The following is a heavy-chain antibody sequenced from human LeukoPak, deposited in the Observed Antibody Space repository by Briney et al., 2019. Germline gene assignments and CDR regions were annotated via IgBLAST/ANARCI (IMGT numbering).Heavy chain of an antibody. D-gene: IGHD2-2*01. CDR3: AKDRRYCSSPTCPQYFDY. V-gene: IGHV3-23*01. CDR2: ISGGGDGT. J-gene: IGHJ4*02. CDR1: GFTFSNFA. Sequence: GSLRLSCAASGFTFSNFAMSWVRQAPGKGLEWVSAISGGGDGTYYADSVKGRFTISRDNSNNILYLDMISLRAEDTAFYYCAKDRRYCSSPTCPQYFDYWGQGTLVTVSS.